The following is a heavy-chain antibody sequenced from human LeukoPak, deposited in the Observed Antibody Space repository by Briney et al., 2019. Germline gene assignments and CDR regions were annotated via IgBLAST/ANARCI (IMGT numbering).Heavy chain of an antibody. D-gene: IGHD5-12*01. Sequence: GGSLRLSCAASGFTFSSYAMSWVRQAPGKGLEWVSAISGSGGSTYYADSVKGRFTISRDNSKNTLYLQMNSLRAEDTAVYYCAKDRNRYSGYDWGLGYWGQGTLVTVSS. J-gene: IGHJ4*02. V-gene: IGHV3-23*01. CDR1: GFTFSSYA. CDR2: ISGSGGST. CDR3: AKDRNRYSGYDWGLGY.